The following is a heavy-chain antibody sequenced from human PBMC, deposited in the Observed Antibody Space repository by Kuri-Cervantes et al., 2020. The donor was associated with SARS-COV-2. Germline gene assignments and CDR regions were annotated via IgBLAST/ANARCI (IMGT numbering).Heavy chain of an antibody. D-gene: IGHD6-19*01. CDR1: GGSISSSSYY. CDR3: ARDGRSVAGPGVDY. Sequence: SETLSLTCTVSGGSISSSSYYWGWIRQPPGKGLEWIGSIYYSGSTYYSPSLKSRVTISVDTSKNQFSLKLSSVTAADTAVYYCARDGRSVAGPGVDYWGQGTLVTVSS. V-gene: IGHV4-39*07. CDR2: IYYSGST. J-gene: IGHJ4*02.